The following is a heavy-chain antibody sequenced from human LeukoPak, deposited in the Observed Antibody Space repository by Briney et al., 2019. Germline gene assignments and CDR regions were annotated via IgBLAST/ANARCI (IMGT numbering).Heavy chain of an antibody. J-gene: IGHJ3*01. Sequence: PGGSLRLSCAASGFTFSSYGMHWVRQAPGKGLEWVAVIWYDGSNEYYADSVKGRFTISRDNSKNTLYLQTNSLRAEDTAVYYCARGGPTTGAIDFWGQGTMVTVSS. CDR1: GFTFSSYG. D-gene: IGHD1-26*01. CDR2: IWYDGSNE. CDR3: ARGGPTTGAIDF. V-gene: IGHV3-33*01.